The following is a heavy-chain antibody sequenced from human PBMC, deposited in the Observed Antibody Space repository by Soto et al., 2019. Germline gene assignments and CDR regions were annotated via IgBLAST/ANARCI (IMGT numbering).Heavy chain of an antibody. V-gene: IGHV1-46*01. J-gene: IGHJ4*02. D-gene: IGHD5-12*01. CDR3: ARGGEWLQFDY. CDR2: VNPNGGGT. Sequence: QVQLVQSGAEVKKPGASVKVSCKASGYNFTTYYMHWVRQAPGQGLEWMGIVNPNGGGTSYAQKFQGRVTMTRDTSTSTVYMELTGLGSEDTAVYYCARGGEWLQFDYWGQGTLVTVSS. CDR1: GYNFTTYY.